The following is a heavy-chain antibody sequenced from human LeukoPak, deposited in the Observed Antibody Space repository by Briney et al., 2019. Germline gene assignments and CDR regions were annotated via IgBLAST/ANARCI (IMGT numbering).Heavy chain of an antibody. J-gene: IGHJ4*02. V-gene: IGHV1-8*01. D-gene: IGHD2-2*01. CDR1: GYTFTNYD. CDR2: LNRNSGDS. Sequence: ASVKVSCKASGYTFTNYDINWVRQATGQGLEWRGWLNRNSGDSHSVHKFQGRVTMTRDTAIRTAYMELSGLRSDDRAVYYCARRYCISTGCSAFDYWGPGTPVTVSS. CDR3: ARRYCISTGCSAFDY.